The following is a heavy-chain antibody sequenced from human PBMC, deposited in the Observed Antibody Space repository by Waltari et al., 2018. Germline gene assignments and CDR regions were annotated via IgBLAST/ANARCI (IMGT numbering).Heavy chain of an antibody. Sequence: QVQLVQSGAEVRKPGSSVKVSCTASGATFSRYTVSWLRQAPGQGLVWMGRLMPELGIANYAQKFRGRVAMTADESISTVYMELSSLTSEDTAVYYCARGDSPIDYWGQGTLVTVSS. CDR3: ARGDSPIDY. CDR2: LMPELGIA. V-gene: IGHV1-69*04. D-gene: IGHD5-18*01. J-gene: IGHJ4*02. CDR1: GATFSRYT.